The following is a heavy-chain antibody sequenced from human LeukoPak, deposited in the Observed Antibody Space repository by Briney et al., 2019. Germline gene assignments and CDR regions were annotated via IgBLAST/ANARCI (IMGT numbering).Heavy chain of an antibody. J-gene: IGHJ4*02. CDR3: ARAPTLYGSGPVLDY. CDR2: INSDGSST. D-gene: IGHD3-10*01. V-gene: IGHV3-74*01. Sequence: GGSLRLSCAASGSTFSSYWMHWVRQAPGKGLVWVSRINSDGSSTSYADSVKGRFTISRDNAKNTLYLQMNSLRAEDTAVYYCARAPTLYGSGPVLDYWGQGTLVTVSS. CDR1: GSTFSSYW.